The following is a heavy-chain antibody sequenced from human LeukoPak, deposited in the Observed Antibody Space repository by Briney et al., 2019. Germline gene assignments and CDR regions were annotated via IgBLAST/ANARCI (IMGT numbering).Heavy chain of an antibody. J-gene: IGHJ4*02. V-gene: IGHV3-30*18. Sequence: GGSLRLSCAASGFTFSSYAMHWVRQAPGRGPEWVAVVSYDGSNKYYADSVKDRFTISRDNSKNTLYLQIHSLRAEDTAVYYCAKVGRTLRPSGSYYGYFDYWGQGTLVTVSS. CDR1: GFTFSSYA. CDR3: AKVGRTLRPSGSYYGYFDY. CDR2: VSYDGSNK. D-gene: IGHD1-26*01.